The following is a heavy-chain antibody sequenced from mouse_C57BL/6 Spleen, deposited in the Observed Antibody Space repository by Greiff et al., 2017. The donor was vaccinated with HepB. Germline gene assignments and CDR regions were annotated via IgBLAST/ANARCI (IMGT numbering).Heavy chain of an antibody. CDR1: GFTFSSYA. Sequence: EVQRVESGEGLVKPGGSLKLSCAASGFTFSSYAMSWVRQTPEKRLEWVAYISSGGDYIYYADTVKGRFTISRDNARNTLYLQMSSLKSEDTAMYYCTREPSPSYYGSSSWYFDVWGTGTTVTVSS. CDR3: TREPSPSYYGSSSWYFDV. V-gene: IGHV5-9-1*02. J-gene: IGHJ1*03. D-gene: IGHD1-1*01. CDR2: ISSGGDYI.